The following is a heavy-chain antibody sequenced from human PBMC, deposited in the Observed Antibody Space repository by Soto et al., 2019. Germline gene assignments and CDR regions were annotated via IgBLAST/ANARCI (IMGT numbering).Heavy chain of an antibody. Sequence: QVQLQQWGAGLLKPSETLSLTCAVYGGSFSGYYWSWIRQPPGKGLEWIGEINHSGSTNYNPSLKGRVTKSVDTSKKPVSLELSSVTAADTAGYYCARGRGWGSRRSSLAGAFDIWGQGTMVTVSS. D-gene: IGHD6-6*01. CDR2: INHSGST. J-gene: IGHJ3*02. V-gene: IGHV4-34*01. CDR3: ARGRGWGSRRSSLAGAFDI. CDR1: GGSFSGYY.